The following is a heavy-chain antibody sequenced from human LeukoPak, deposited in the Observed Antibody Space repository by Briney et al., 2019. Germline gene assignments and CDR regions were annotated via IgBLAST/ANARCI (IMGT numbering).Heavy chain of an antibody. V-gene: IGHV3-33*01. CDR1: GFTFSYYD. D-gene: IGHD3-10*01. Sequence: GGSLRLSCAASGFTFSYYDMHWVRQAPGKGLEWVAVIWYDGRNKYDADSVKGRFTISRDNSKIMMYLQMNSLGAEDTAVYYCARDRLMVRGVMVGTFDLWGQGTMVTVSS. J-gene: IGHJ3*01. CDR3: ARDRLMVRGVMVGTFDL. CDR2: IWYDGRNK.